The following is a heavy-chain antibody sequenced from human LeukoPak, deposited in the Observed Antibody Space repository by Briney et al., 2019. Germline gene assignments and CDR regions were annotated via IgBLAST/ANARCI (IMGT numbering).Heavy chain of an antibody. CDR2: INIESGNP. V-gene: IGHV7-4-1*02. CDR1: GYTFMSYA. CDR3: ARVAGYTTDWYGGGDDY. J-gene: IGHJ4*02. D-gene: IGHD6-19*01. Sequence: GASVKVSCKASGYTFMSYALSWVRQAPGQGLEWMGWINIESGNPTYAQGFTGRFVFSLDTSVSTAYLQISSLKADDTAVYYCARVAGYTTDWYGGGDDYWGQGTLVTVSS.